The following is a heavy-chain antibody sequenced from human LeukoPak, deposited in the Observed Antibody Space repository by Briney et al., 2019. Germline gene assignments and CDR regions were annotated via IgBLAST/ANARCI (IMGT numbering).Heavy chain of an antibody. CDR3: AKDSIVRGNNGVCPGY. D-gene: IGHD2-8*01. Sequence: GGSPRLSCAASGFTFSSYGMHWVRQAPGEGLDWVAFIRFDGSSEYYADSVKGRFTISRDNSKDTLFLQMNSLRPEDTAVYFCAKDSIVRGNNGVCPGYWGQGTPVSVSS. J-gene: IGHJ4*02. V-gene: IGHV3-30*02. CDR1: GFTFSSYG. CDR2: IRFDGSSE.